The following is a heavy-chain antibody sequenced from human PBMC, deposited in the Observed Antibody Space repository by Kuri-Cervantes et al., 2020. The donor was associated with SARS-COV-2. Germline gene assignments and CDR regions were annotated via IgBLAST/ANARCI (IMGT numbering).Heavy chain of an antibody. J-gene: IGHJ4*02. V-gene: IGHV3-23*01. CDR1: GFTFSSYA. D-gene: IGHD4-17*01. CDR3: AKTTVTYGFDY. Sequence: GESLKISCAASGFTFSSYAMSWVRQAPGKGLEWVSAISGSGGSTYYADSVKGRFTISRDNSKNTLYLQMNSLRAEDTAVYYCAKTTVTYGFDYWGQGTLVTVSS. CDR2: ISGSGGST.